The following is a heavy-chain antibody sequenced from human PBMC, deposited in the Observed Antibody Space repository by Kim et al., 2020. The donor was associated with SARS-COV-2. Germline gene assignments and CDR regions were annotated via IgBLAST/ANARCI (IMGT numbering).Heavy chain of an antibody. V-gene: IGHV5-51*01. CDR1: GYSFTTYW. CDR2: IFPGDSDT. D-gene: IGHD3-22*01. CDR3: ARRYYDSGGYPVDAFEI. J-gene: IGHJ3*02. Sequence: GESLKISCKGSGYSFTTYWIGWVRQMPGKGLEWMGIIFPGDSDTRYSPSFQGLVTISADESNSSAYLQWSNLKASDTAIYYCARRYYDSGGYPVDAFEIWGQGTMVSVSS.